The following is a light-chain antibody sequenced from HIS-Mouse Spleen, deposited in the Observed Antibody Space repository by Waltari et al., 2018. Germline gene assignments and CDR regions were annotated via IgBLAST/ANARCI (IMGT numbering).Light chain of an antibody. CDR2: KDS. V-gene: IGLV3-25*03. Sequence: SYELTQPPSVSVSPRQTARITCSGDALPKPYAYWYQQKPGQAPVLVIYKDSERPSGIPERFSGSSSGTTVTLTISGVQAEDEADYYCQSADSSGTYRVFGGGTKLTVL. CDR1: ALPKPY. CDR3: QSADSSGTYRV. J-gene: IGLJ3*02.